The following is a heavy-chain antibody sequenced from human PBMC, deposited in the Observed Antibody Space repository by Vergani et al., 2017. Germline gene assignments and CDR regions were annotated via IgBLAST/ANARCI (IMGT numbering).Heavy chain of an antibody. CDR1: GGSISSSSYY. Sequence: QLQLQESGPGLVKPSETLSLTCTVSGGSISSSSYYWGWIRPPPGKGLVWIGSIYYIGSTYYNPSLKSRVTISVDTSKNQFSLKLSSVTAADTAVYYFARSNVEYSSSSAFDYWGQGTLVTVSS. D-gene: IGHD6-6*01. V-gene: IGHV4-39*01. J-gene: IGHJ4*02. CDR2: IYYIGST. CDR3: ARSNVEYSSSSAFDY.